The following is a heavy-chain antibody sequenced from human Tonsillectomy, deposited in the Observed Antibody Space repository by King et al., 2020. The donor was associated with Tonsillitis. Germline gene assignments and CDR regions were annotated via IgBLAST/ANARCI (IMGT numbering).Heavy chain of an antibody. CDR1: GYTFAGYY. CDR2: INPNSGGT. V-gene: IGHV1-2*02. Sequence: VQLVESGAEVKKPGASVKVSCTASGYTFAGYYIHWVRQAPGQGLEWMGWINPNSGGTEYSQKFQGRVTMTSVTSITTAYMELRRLRSDDTAIYYCARETLDYWGQGTLVTVSS. CDR3: ARETLDY. J-gene: IGHJ4*02.